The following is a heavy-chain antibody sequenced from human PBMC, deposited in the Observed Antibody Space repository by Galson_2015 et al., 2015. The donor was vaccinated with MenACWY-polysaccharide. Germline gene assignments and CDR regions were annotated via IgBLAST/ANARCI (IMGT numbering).Heavy chain of an antibody. CDR1: GFIFSNYW. Sequence: SLRLSCAASGFIFSNYWMHWVRQAPGKGLVWVSRINTDGSVTSYADSVKGRFTISRDNAKNRLLLQMNSLSVDDTAVYYCAKYQRWNLPDYWGQGILVTVSS. D-gene: IGHD1-7*01. J-gene: IGHJ4*02. CDR2: INTDGSVT. CDR3: AKYQRWNLPDY. V-gene: IGHV3-74*01.